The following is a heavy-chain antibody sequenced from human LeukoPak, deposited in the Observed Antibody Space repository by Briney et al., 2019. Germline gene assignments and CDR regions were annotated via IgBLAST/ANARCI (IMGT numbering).Heavy chain of an antibody. CDR1: GFTFSSYS. CDR3: ARVPDYYDSSGYYEQYFQH. V-gene: IGHV3-21*01. Sequence: GGSLRLSCAASGFTFSSYSMNWVRQAPGKGLEWVSSISSSSSYIYYADSVKGRFTISRDNSKNTLYLQMNSLRAEDTAVYYCARVPDYYDSSGYYEQYFQHWGQGTLVTVSS. CDR2: ISSSSSYI. D-gene: IGHD3-22*01. J-gene: IGHJ1*01.